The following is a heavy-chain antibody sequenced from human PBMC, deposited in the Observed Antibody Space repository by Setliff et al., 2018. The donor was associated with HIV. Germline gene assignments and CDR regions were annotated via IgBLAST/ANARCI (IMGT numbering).Heavy chain of an antibody. CDR2: INSDGSES. CDR3: AKDRSGSYSFARD. V-gene: IGHV3-74*01. CDR1: GFTFSTYW. Sequence: GGSLRLSCAASGFTFSTYWMNWVRQAPGKGLVWVSRINSDGSESYYVDSVKGRFTMSRDNAKNLVYLEMNSLKVEDTAVYYCAKDRSGSYSFARDWGQGTLVTVSS. D-gene: IGHD1-26*01. J-gene: IGHJ4*02.